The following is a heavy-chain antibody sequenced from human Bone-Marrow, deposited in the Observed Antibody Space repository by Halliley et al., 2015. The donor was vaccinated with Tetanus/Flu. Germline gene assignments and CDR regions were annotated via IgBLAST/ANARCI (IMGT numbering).Heavy chain of an antibody. CDR3: ARVGGGYCGGRVPSYYFGMDF. Sequence: SLRLSCEASGFTFSSFEMNWVRQAPGRGLEWVSYISSSGSTRYSPDSLRGRFTISRDNAKNSLYLQMISLRAEDTAVYFCARVGGGYCGGRVPSYYFGMDFLGQGASVPVS. V-gene: IGHV3-48*03. J-gene: IGHJ6*02. CDR1: GFTFSSFE. CDR2: ISSSGSTR. D-gene: IGHD2-21*01.